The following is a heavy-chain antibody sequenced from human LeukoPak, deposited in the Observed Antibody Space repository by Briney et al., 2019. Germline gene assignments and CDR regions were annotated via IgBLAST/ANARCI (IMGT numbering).Heavy chain of an antibody. J-gene: IGHJ1*01. V-gene: IGHV4-4*07. Sequence: SETLSLTCTVSGGSISSHYWSWIRQPAGKGPEWIGRFYSRGSTNYNPSLKSRVTISVDTSKNQFSLKLSSVAAADTAVYYCARAAATFDSSGYYLEYFQYWGQGTLVTVSS. CDR2: FYSRGST. D-gene: IGHD3-22*01. CDR1: GGSISSHY. CDR3: ARAAATFDSSGYYLEYFQY.